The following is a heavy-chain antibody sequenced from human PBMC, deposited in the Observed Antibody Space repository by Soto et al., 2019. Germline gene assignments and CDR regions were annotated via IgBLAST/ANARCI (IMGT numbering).Heavy chain of an antibody. D-gene: IGHD2-15*01. CDR2: IRAYNGNT. J-gene: IGHJ6*02. Sequence: ASGKVSCKASGYTFTSYGISWVRQAPGQELEWMGWIRAYNGNTNYAQKIQGRVTMTTDTSTSTAYMELMSLRSDDTAVYYCASYELGYCSGGSCFACMNVWGQGTTVTFSS. V-gene: IGHV1-18*01. CDR1: GYTFTSYG. CDR3: ASYELGYCSGGSCFACMNV.